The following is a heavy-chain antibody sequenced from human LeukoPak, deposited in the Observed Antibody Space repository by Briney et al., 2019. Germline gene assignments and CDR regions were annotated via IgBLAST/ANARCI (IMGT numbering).Heavy chain of an antibody. D-gene: IGHD3-3*01. J-gene: IGHJ4*02. Sequence: PGGSLRLSCAASGFTSSSYWMSWVRQAPGKGLEWVANIKQDGSEKYYVDSVKGRFTISRDNAKNSLYLQMNSLRAEDTAVYYCARDRNTDFWSGYYTNYCDYWGQGTLVTVSS. CDR3: ARDRNTDFWSGYYTNYCDY. V-gene: IGHV3-7*01. CDR1: GFTSSSYW. CDR2: IKQDGSEK.